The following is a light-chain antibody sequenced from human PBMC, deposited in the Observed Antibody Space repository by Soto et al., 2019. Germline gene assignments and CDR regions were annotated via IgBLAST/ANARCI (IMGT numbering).Light chain of an antibody. J-gene: IGKJ5*01. CDR3: MQSTQRPPT. CDR1: QSLLHITGETF. Sequence: IVMTQSPLSLPVTPGQPASISCKSSQSLLHITGETFLFWYLQKPGQSPQLLIYEVSTRVSGVPDRFSGSGSGTDFTLEISRVETDDVGIYYCMQSTQRPPTFGQGARLEIK. V-gene: IGKV2D-29*02. CDR2: EVS.